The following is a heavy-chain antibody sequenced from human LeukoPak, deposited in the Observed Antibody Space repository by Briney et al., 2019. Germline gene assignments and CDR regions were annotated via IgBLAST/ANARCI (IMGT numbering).Heavy chain of an antibody. Sequence: ASVKVSCQASGYTFTGYYMHWVRHAPGQGRAWMGWINPNSGGTNYAQKFQGRVTMTRDTSISTAYMELSRLRSDDTAVYYCARGDVLRYFDWLFFDPWGQGTLVTVSS. CDR3: ARGDVLRYFDWLFFDP. CDR2: INPNSGGT. V-gene: IGHV1-2*02. D-gene: IGHD3-9*01. J-gene: IGHJ5*02. CDR1: GYTFTGYY.